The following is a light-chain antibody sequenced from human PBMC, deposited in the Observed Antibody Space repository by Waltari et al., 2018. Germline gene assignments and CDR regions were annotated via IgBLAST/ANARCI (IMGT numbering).Light chain of an antibody. J-gene: IGKJ4*01. CDR1: EVGDNDN. CDR2: VAS. V-gene: IGKV3-20*01. Sequence: SSRAGEVGDNDNVAGYQQKPGQAPRLLMFVASSRATGIPARFSGSGSGTDFTLTISRLEPEDFAVYYCQQYSSPPLTFGGGTRVEI. CDR3: QQYSSPPLT.